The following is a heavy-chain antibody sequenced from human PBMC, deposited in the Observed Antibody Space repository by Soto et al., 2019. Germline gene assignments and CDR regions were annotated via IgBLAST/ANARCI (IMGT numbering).Heavy chain of an antibody. D-gene: IGHD3-22*01. Sequence: QLQLQESGSGLVKPSQILSLTCVVSADSISSGGYSWNWIRQSPGKGLEWIGHTYHSGGTLYNPSLDSRVTISVDKSKNQFSLRLTSVTAADTAVYYCARDSLSGYYFDFWGQGILVTVSS. CDR2: TYHSGGT. CDR1: ADSISSGGYS. V-gene: IGHV4-30-2*06. CDR3: ARDSLSGYYFDF. J-gene: IGHJ4*02.